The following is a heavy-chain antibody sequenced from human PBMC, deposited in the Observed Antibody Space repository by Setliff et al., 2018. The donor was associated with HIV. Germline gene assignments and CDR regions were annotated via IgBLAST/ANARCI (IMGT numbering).Heavy chain of an antibody. J-gene: IGHJ4*02. D-gene: IGHD3-10*01. CDR3: ARDHGYGSGSFDY. CDR1: GFTISYYG. Sequence: PGGSLRLSCVASGFTISYYGMHWVRQAPGKGLEWVAVISHDGGNKYYADSVKGRFTISRDNAKNTLYLQMNSLRVEDTAVYYCARDHGYGSGSFDYWGLGTLVTVSS. CDR2: ISHDGGNK. V-gene: IGHV3-30*03.